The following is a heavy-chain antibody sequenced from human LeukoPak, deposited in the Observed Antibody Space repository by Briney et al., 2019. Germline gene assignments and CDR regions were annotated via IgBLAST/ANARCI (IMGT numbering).Heavy chain of an antibody. V-gene: IGHV3-23*01. CDR1: GFTFSSYA. CDR2: ISGSAGST. J-gene: IGHJ3*02. D-gene: IGHD3-22*01. Sequence: GGSLRLSCAASGFTFSSYAMSWVRQAPGKGLEWVSAISGSAGSTYYADSVKGRFTISRDNSKNTLYLQMNSLRAEDTAVYYCTTVVVVPNDAFDIWGQGTMVTVSS. CDR3: TTVVVVPNDAFDI.